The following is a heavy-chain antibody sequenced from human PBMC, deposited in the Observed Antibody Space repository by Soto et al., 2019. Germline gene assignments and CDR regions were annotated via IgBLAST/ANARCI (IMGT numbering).Heavy chain of an antibody. V-gene: IGHV4-34*01. CDR1: GGSFSGYY. CDR2: INHSGST. Sequence: PSETLSLTCAVYGGSFSGYYWSWIRQPPGKGLEWIGEINHSGSTNYNPSLKSRVTISVDTSKNQFSLKLSSVTAADTAVYYCAREVMVRSWFDPWGQGTLVTV. J-gene: IGHJ5*02. D-gene: IGHD5-18*01. CDR3: AREVMVRSWFDP.